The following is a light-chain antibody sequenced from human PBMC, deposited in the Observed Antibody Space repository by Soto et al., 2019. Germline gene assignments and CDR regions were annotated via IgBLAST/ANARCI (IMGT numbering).Light chain of an antibody. V-gene: IGLV2-23*02. CDR2: EVT. CDR1: SGDVGGYNL. Sequence: QAVLTQPASVSGSPGQSITIPCTGTSGDVGGYNLVSWYQQHPGKAPKLMIYEVTERPPGVSHRFSGSKSCNTSSLTISGLQPDDEADYYCCSYAGNSEVFGTGTKLTVL. J-gene: IGLJ1*01. CDR3: CSYAGNSEV.